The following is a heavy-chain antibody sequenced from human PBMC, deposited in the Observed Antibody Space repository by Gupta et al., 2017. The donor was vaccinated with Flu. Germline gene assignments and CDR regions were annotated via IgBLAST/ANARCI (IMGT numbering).Heavy chain of an antibody. CDR1: GGTSSRYF. CDR3: ARDGVYCSGGSCYSFDF. Sequence: QVQLVQSGAEVKKPGSSVKVSCKASGGTSSRYFISWVRQAPGQGLEWMGGVIPIFGTPSYTQRFQGRVTITADPSTSTVYMELSSLRSEDTAVYYCARDGVYCSGGSCYSFDFWGQGTLVTVSS. CDR2: VIPIFGTP. D-gene: IGHD2-15*01. V-gene: IGHV1-69*01. J-gene: IGHJ4*02.